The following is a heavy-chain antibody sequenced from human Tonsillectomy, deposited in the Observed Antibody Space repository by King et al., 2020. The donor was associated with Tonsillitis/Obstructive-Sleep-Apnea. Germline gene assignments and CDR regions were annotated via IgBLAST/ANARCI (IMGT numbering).Heavy chain of an antibody. V-gene: IGHV3-21*01. D-gene: IGHD2-2*02. Sequence: VQLVESGGGLDKPGGSLRLSCASSGFTFSSYSMNWVSQAPGKGLEWVSSLSSSSSYIYYADSVKGRFTISRDNAKTYLYLQMNSLRAADTAVYYCARDSPGIPMDYWGQGTLVTVSS. CDR3: ARDSPGIPMDY. J-gene: IGHJ4*02. CDR1: GFTFSSYS. CDR2: LSSSSSYI.